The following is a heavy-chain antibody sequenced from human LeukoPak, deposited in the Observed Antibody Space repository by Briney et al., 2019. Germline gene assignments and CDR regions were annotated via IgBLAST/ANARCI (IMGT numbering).Heavy chain of an antibody. J-gene: IGHJ5*02. CDR2: IKQDGSEK. V-gene: IGHV3-7*01. CDR1: GFTFSSYW. D-gene: IGHD3-16*02. Sequence: PGGSLRLSCAASGFTFSSYWMSWVRQAPGKGLEWVANIKQDGSEKYYVDSVKGRFTISRDNAKNSLYLQMNSLRAEDTAVYYCARRPLSYPYNWFDPWGQGTLVTVSS. CDR3: ARRPLSYPYNWFDP.